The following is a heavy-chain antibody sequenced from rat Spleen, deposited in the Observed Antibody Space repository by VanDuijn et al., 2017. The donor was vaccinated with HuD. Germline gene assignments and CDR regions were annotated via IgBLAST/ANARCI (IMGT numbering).Heavy chain of an antibody. CDR1: GFTLSNFY. D-gene: IGHD1-9*01. CDR3: TTELNGYNYGVMDA. J-gene: IGHJ4*01. CDR2: ISTGGGNT. V-gene: IGHV5-25*01. Sequence: EVQLVESGGGFVQPGRSMKLSCAASGFTLSNFYMAWVRQAPTKGLEWVASISTGGGNTHYRDSVKGRFTISKNNAKNTLYLQMDSLRSEDTATYYCTTELNGYNYGVMDAWGQGASVTVSS.